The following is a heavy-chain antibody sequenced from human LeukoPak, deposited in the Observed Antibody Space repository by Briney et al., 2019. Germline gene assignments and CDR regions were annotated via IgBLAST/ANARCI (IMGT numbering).Heavy chain of an antibody. CDR1: GFTFSSYA. J-gene: IGHJ4*02. D-gene: IGHD1-26*01. V-gene: IGHV3-23*01. CDR3: AKGRQWELLGYFDY. Sequence: GGSLRLSCAASGFTFSSYAMSWVRQAPGKGLEWVSAISGSGGSTYYADSVKGRLTISRDNSKNTLYLQMNSLRAEDTAVYYCAKGRQWELLGYFDYWGQGTLVTVSS. CDR2: ISGSGGST.